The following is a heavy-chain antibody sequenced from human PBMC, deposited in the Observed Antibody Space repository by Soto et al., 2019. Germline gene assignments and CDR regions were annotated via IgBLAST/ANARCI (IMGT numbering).Heavy chain of an antibody. CDR1: GGSISTYY. V-gene: IGHV4-59*01. CDR3: ARDNSKNRNTGFEY. CDR2: IYYSGST. Sequence: QVQLQESGPGLVKPSETLSLTCTVSGGSISTYYWSWIRQPAGKGLGWIGYIYYSGSTKHNPSLKSRVTISVDTSKNQFSLNLTSVTAADTAVYYCARDNSKNRNTGFEYWGQGTLVTVSS. D-gene: IGHD3-16*02. J-gene: IGHJ4*02.